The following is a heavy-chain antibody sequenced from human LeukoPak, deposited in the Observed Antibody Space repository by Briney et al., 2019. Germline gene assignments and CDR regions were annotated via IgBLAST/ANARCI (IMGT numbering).Heavy chain of an antibody. CDR3: ARQGCSSTSCYNWFDP. J-gene: IGHJ5*02. V-gene: IGHV5-51*01. D-gene: IGHD2-2*01. CDR1: GYSFTSYW. CDR2: IYPGDSDT. Sequence: GESLKISCKGSGYSFTSYWIGWVRQMPGKGLEWMGIIYPGDSDTRYSPSFQGQVTISADKSIRTAYLQWSSLKASHTAMYYCARQGCSSTSCYNWFDPWGQGTLVTVSS.